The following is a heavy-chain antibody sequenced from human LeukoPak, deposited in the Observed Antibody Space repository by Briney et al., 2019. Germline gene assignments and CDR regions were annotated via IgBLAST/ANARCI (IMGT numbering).Heavy chain of an antibody. Sequence: PSETLSLTCTVSGGSISSYYWSWIRQPAGTALEWIGRIYTSGTITYNPSLKSRVTMSVDTSKNQFSLKLSSVTAADTAVFYCARDSGTTGEVKFDPWGQGTLVTVSS. D-gene: IGHD3-10*01. J-gene: IGHJ5*02. V-gene: IGHV4-4*07. CDR1: GGSISSYY. CDR3: ARDSGTTGEVKFDP. CDR2: IYTSGTI.